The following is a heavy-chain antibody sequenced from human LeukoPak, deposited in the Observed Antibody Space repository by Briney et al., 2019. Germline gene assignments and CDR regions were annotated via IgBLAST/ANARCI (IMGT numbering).Heavy chain of an antibody. J-gene: IGHJ6*02. D-gene: IGHD2-15*01. CDR3: ARRDSGGVGYYYYGMDV. CDR1: GGSFSGYY. Sequence: SETLSLTCAVYGGSFSGYYWSWIRQPPGKGLEWIGEINHSGSTNYNPSLKSRVTISVDTSKNHFSLKLSSVTAADTAVYYCARRDSGGVGYYYYGMDVWGQGTTVTVSS. CDR2: INHSGST. V-gene: IGHV4-34*01.